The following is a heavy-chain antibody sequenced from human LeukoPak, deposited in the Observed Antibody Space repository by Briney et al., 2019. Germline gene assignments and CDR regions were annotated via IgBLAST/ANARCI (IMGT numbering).Heavy chain of an antibody. D-gene: IGHD3-10*01. J-gene: IGHJ4*02. CDR1: GGSISSISYY. Sequence: SDTLSLTCTVSGGSISSISYYWGWNRQPPGKGLEWIGSIYYSGSTYYNPSLKSRVTISVDTSKNQFSLKLSSVTAADTAVYYCARTKIRSRGFDYWGQGTLVTVSS. CDR3: ARTKIRSRGFDY. V-gene: IGHV4-39*01. CDR2: IYYSGST.